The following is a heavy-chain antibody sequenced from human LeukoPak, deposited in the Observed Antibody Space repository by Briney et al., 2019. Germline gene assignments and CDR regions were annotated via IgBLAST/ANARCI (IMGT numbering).Heavy chain of an antibody. Sequence: GGSLRLSCAASGFTFSSYWMSWVRQAPGKGLEWVSGISGSGSHIYYTDSVKGRFTISRDNSKNTLNLRMNSLRAEDTAVYYCAKTGYSGSDRFFDYWGQGILVTISS. J-gene: IGHJ4*02. CDR2: ISGSGSHI. D-gene: IGHD5-12*01. CDR3: AKTGYSGSDRFFDY. V-gene: IGHV3-23*01. CDR1: GFTFSSYW.